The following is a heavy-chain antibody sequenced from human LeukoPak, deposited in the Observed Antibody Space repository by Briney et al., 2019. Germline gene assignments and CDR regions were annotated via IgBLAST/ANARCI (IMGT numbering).Heavy chain of an antibody. V-gene: IGHV3-21*01. CDR3: ARFYSSSSKVDY. Sequence: PGGSLRLSCAASGFTFSSYSMNWVRQAPGEGLEWVSSISSSSSYIYYADSVKGRFTISRDNAKNSLYLQMNSLRAEDTAVYYCARFYSSSSKVDYWGQGTLVTVSS. CDR2: ISSSSSYI. J-gene: IGHJ4*02. CDR1: GFTFSSYS. D-gene: IGHD6-6*01.